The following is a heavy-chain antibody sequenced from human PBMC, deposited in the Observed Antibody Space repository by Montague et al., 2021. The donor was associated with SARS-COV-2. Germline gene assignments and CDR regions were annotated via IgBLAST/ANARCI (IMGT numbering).Heavy chain of an antibody. CDR3: ARVASEHTAMDPDY. J-gene: IGHJ4*02. V-gene: IGHV3-48*04. CDR2: ISMSETRT. CDR1: GFTFSRYS. Sequence: SLRLSCAASGFTFSRYSMNWVRQAPGKGLEWISYISMSETRTQYADSVKGRFTISRDNARKSLYLQMRSLTGGDTAVYYCARVASEHTAMDPDYWGQGTLVTVSS. D-gene: IGHD5-18*01.